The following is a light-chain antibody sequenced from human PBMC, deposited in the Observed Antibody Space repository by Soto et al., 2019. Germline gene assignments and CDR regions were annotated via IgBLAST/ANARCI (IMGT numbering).Light chain of an antibody. J-gene: IGLJ2*01. Sequence: QSVLTQPASVSGSPGQSITISCTGTSSDVGSYNLVSWYQQHPGKAPKLMIYEYSKRPSGVSNRFSGSKSGNTASLTISGLQAEDEADYYCCSYAGSHVVFGGGTKLTVL. CDR1: SSDVGSYNL. V-gene: IGLV2-23*01. CDR2: EYS. CDR3: CSYAGSHVV.